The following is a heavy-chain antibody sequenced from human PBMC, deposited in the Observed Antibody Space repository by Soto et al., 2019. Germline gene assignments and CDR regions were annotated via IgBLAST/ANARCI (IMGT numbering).Heavy chain of an antibody. CDR1: GFTFSSYG. V-gene: IGHV3-33*01. CDR3: ARAVSWLQVFDY. J-gene: IGHJ4*02. CDR2: IWYDGSNK. D-gene: IGHD5-12*01. Sequence: QVQLVESGGGVVQPGRSLRLSCAASGFTFSSYGMHWVRQAPGKGLEWVAVIWYDGSNKYYADSVKGRFTISRDSSKTTLYLHMNSLRAEDTAVYYCARAVSWLQVFDYWGQGTLVTVSS.